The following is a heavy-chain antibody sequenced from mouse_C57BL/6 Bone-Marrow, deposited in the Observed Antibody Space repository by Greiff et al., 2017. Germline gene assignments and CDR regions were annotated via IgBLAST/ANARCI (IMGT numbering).Heavy chain of an antibody. Sequence: QVQLQQPGTELVKPGASVKLSCKASGYTFTSYWMHWVKQRPGQGLEWIGNINPSNGGTNYNEKFKSKATLTVDKSSSTAYMQCSSLTSEDSAVYDCAREGFITTVVASYYYAMDYWGQGTSVTVSS. CDR1: GYTFTSYW. D-gene: IGHD1-1*01. V-gene: IGHV1-53*01. CDR3: AREGFITTVVASYYYAMDY. J-gene: IGHJ4*01. CDR2: INPSNGGT.